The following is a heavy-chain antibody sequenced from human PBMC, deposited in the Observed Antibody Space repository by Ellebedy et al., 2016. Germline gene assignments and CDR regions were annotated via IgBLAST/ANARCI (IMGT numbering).Heavy chain of an antibody. J-gene: IGHJ4*02. D-gene: IGHD3-3*02. Sequence: SETLSLTCTVSGDSITNNYYYWGWVRQPPGKGLEWIGSFHHDGRTYYNPSLKSRVTFSVDASKNQYSLRLRSVTAADTAVYYCETSLAYLAEGLYWGQGILVTVSS. CDR1: GDSITNNYYY. CDR3: ETSLAYLAEGLY. V-gene: IGHV4-39*01. CDR2: FHHDGRT.